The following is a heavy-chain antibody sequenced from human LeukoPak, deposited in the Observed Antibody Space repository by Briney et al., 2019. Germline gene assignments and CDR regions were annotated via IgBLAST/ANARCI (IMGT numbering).Heavy chain of an antibody. CDR2: IKQDGSET. CDR3: ARDRAPEAFDI. Sequence: GGSLRLSCVVSGFSISSFWMSWVRQAPGQGLGSVATIKQDGSETHYVDSVKGRFTISRDNAKNSLFLQMNSLRAEDTAVYYCARDRAPEAFDIWGQGAMVTVAS. V-gene: IGHV3-7*01. J-gene: IGHJ3*02. CDR1: GFSISSFW.